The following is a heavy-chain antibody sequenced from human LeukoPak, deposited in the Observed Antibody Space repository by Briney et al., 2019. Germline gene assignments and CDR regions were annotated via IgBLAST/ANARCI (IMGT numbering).Heavy chain of an antibody. CDR1: GFTFSSYA. CDR3: ARVGSSWYFHFDY. J-gene: IGHJ4*02. V-gene: IGHV3-23*01. Sequence: GGSLRLSCAASGFTFSSYAMSWVRQAPGKGLEWVSVISGSGGSTYYADSVKGRFTISRDNAKNSLYLQMNSLRAEDTAVYYCARVGSSWYFHFDYWGQGTLVTVSS. D-gene: IGHD6-13*01. CDR2: ISGSGGST.